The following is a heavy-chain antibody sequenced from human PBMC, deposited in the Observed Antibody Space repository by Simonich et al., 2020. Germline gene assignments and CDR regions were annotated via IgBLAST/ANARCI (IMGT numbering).Heavy chain of an antibody. J-gene: IGHJ1*01. CDR1: GFTFDDYA. V-gene: IGHV3-9*01. CDR3: AKDVAAAGTEYFQH. Sequence: EVQLVESGGGLVQPGRSLRLSCAASGFTFDDYAMHWVRQAPGKGLGWFSGISWNRGSIGYADSVKGRFTISRDNAKNSLYLQMNSLRAEDTALYYCAKDVAAAGTEYFQHWGQGTLVTVSS. D-gene: IGHD6-13*01. CDR2: ISWNRGSI.